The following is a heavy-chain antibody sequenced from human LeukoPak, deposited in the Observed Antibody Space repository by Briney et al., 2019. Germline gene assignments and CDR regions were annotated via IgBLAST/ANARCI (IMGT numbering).Heavy chain of an antibody. V-gene: IGHV3-30-3*01. J-gene: IGHJ4*02. CDR1: GITFSNYA. CDR3: AINKDSAGIGF. D-gene: IGHD5-18*01. CDR2: ISYEGDTQ. Sequence: QPGGSLRLSCVVSGITFSNYAMHWVRQAPGKGLEWVAVISYEGDTQYYADSVEGRFTVSRDNSKNTLYLQMSSLRVEDTALYSCAINKDSAGIGFWGQGTLVTVSS.